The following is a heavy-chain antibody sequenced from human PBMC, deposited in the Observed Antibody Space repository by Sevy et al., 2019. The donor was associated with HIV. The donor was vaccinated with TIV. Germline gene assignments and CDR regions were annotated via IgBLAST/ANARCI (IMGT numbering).Heavy chain of an antibody. V-gene: IGHV3-48*02. CDR2: ISSSSSTI. J-gene: IGHJ6*02. CDR3: ARDRAVRGVSYYYYGMDV. D-gene: IGHD3-10*01. CDR1: GFTSSSYS. Sequence: GGSLRLSCAASGFTSSSYSMNWVRQAPGKGLEWVSYISSSSSTIYYADSVKGRFTISRDNAKNSLYLQMNSLRDEDTAVYYCARDRAVRGVSYYYYGMDVWGQGTTVTVSS.